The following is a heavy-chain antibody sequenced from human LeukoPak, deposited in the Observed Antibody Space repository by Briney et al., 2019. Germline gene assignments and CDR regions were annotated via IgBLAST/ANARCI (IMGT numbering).Heavy chain of an antibody. CDR3: ARWNDGWDFDY. Sequence: GGSLRLSCAASGFTFTSSWMTWVRQAPGKGLEWVAHIKEDGTEEYYIDSVKGRFSISRDNAKNTLYLQMSSVRAEDTAVYYCARWNDGWDFDYWGQGTLVSVSS. CDR1: GFTFTSSW. CDR2: IKEDGTEE. J-gene: IGHJ4*02. V-gene: IGHV3-7*05. D-gene: IGHD1-1*01.